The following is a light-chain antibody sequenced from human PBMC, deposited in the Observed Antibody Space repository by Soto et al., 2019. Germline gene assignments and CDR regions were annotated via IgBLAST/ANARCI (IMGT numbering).Light chain of an antibody. V-gene: IGLV2-14*03. CDR2: YVD. Sequence: QSALTQPASVSGSPGQSITISCTGTSRDVGAYDYVSWYLQYPDKAPQLLIYYVDHRPSGVSSRFSGSKSGNTASLTISGLQAEDEGDYYCCLYIGATTYVFGTGTKLTVL. CDR3: CLYIGATTYV. CDR1: SRDVGAYDY. J-gene: IGLJ1*01.